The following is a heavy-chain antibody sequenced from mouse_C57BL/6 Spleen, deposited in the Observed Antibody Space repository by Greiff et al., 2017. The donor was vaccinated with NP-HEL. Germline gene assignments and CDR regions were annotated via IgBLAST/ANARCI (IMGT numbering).Heavy chain of an antibody. CDR2: IDPSDSYT. V-gene: IGHV1-69*01. Sequence: VQLQQPGAELVMPGASVKLSCKASGYTFTSYWMHWVKQRPGQGLEWIGEIDPSDSYTNYNQKFKGKSTLTVDKSSSTAYMQLSSLTSEDSAVYYCARRNYDYAIHFDYWGQGTTLTVSS. CDR1: GYTFTSYW. CDR3: ARRNYDYAIHFDY. D-gene: IGHD2-4*01. J-gene: IGHJ2*01.